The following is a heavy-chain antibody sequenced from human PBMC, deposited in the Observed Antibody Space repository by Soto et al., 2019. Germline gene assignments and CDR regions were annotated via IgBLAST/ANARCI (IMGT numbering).Heavy chain of an antibody. D-gene: IGHD2-21*02. J-gene: IGHJ4*02. Sequence: ASLKVSCKASGYTFTSYYMHWVRQAPGQGLEWMGIINPSGGSTSYAQKFQGRVTMTRDTSTSTVYMELSSLRSEDTAVYYCARSIVVVTALDYWGQGTLVTVSS. V-gene: IGHV1-46*01. CDR3: ARSIVVVTALDY. CDR1: GYTFTSYY. CDR2: INPSGGST.